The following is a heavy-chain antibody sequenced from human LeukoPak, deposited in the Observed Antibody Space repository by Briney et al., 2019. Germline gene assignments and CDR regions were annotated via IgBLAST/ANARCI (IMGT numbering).Heavy chain of an antibody. CDR3: ARVRGSSWYDAFDI. V-gene: IGHV3-7*01. D-gene: IGHD6-13*01. CDR1: GFTFSSYW. CDR2: IKQDGSEK. Sequence: GGSLRLSCAASGFTFSSYWMTWVRQAPGKGLEWVANIKQDGSEKYYVDSVKGRFTISRDNAKNSLYLQMNSLRAEDTAVYYCARVRGSSWYDAFDIWGQGTMVTVSS. J-gene: IGHJ3*02.